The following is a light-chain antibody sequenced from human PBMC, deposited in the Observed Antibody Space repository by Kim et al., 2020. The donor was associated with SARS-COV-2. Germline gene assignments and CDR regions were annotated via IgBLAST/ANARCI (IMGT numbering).Light chain of an antibody. CDR1: QSVSST. J-gene: IGKJ1*01. Sequence: EIVMTQSPATLSVSPGERATLSCRASQSVSSTLAWYQQKPGQAPRLLIYGASTRATGIPARFSGSGSGTEFTLTISSLPSEDFAVYYCQQYNNWPRTFGQGTKVDIK. CDR2: GAS. CDR3: QQYNNWPRT. V-gene: IGKV3-15*01.